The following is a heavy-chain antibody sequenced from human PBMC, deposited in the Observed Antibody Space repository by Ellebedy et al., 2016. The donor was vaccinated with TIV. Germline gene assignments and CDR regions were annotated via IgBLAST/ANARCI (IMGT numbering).Heavy chain of an antibody. D-gene: IGHD5-12*01. CDR3: AKYSGYDIFFDS. V-gene: IGHV4-59*01. CDR1: GASITNSY. Sequence: SETLSLXCTVSGASITNSYRSWLRQPPGKGLEYLGYIYHRGSTNYSPSLKGRVTMSIDTSKNQFSLKLTSVTAADTAVYYCAKYSGYDIFFDSWGHGTLVAVSS. J-gene: IGHJ4*01. CDR2: IYHRGST.